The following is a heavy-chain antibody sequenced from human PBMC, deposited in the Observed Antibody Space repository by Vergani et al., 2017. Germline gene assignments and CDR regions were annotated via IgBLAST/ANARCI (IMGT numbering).Heavy chain of an antibody. CDR1: GFTFSSYG. CDR3: AKSRERKVVTAIRDEGVYYFDY. D-gene: IGHD2-21*02. Sequence: QVQLVESGGGVVQPGGSLRLSCAASGFTFSSYGMHWVRQAPGKGLEWVAFIRYDGSNKYYADSVKGRFTISRDNSKNTQYLQMNSLRAEDTAVYYCAKSRERKVVTAIRDEGVYYFDYWGQGTLVTVSS. J-gene: IGHJ4*02. V-gene: IGHV3-30*02. CDR2: IRYDGSNK.